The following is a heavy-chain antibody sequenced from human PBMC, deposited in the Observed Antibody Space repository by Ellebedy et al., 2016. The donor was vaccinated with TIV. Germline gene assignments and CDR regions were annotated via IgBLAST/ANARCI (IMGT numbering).Heavy chain of an antibody. CDR3: TRDKNGGYGFDP. V-gene: IGHV3-64*02. Sequence: PGGSLRLSCAASGFTFTTYFMHWVRQAPEKGLEFLCSISGNGEVIHYADSVKGRFTISRDNFRNTMYLQMGSMRAEDMAVYYCTRDKNGGYGFDPWGQGTLVIVSS. D-gene: IGHD5-12*01. CDR2: ISGNGEVI. J-gene: IGHJ5*02. CDR1: GFTFTTYF.